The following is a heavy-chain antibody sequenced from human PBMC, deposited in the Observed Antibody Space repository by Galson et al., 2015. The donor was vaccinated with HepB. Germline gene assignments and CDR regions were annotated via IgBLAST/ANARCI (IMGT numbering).Heavy chain of an antibody. Sequence: SLRLSCAASGFTFSYYAMAWVRQAPGKGLEWISAITPSGDNTYSADSMKGRFFISRDNSQNTLFLQMNSLRAEDTAVYFCAKDHNGEGWFDPWGQGALVTVSS. J-gene: IGHJ5*02. CDR2: ITPSGDNT. CDR1: GFTFSYYA. D-gene: IGHD2-8*01. CDR3: AKDHNGEGWFDP. V-gene: IGHV3-23*01.